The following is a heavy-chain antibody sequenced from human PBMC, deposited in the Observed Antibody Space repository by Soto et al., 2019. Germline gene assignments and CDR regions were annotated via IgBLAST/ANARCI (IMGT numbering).Heavy chain of an antibody. CDR3: ARSVSYITTARYYYAMDV. D-gene: IGHD3-3*01. V-gene: IGHV3-33*01. CDR1: GFSFSSFG. CDR2: IWYDGSNK. Sequence: QVQLVESGGGVVQPGRSLRLSCAASGFSFSSFGMHWVRQAPGKGLEWVAVIWYDGSNKYYSDSVKGRFTISRDNSKNTLSLQMNSLRAEDTAVYFCARSVSYITTARYYYAMDVWGQGDAVTVSS. J-gene: IGHJ6*02.